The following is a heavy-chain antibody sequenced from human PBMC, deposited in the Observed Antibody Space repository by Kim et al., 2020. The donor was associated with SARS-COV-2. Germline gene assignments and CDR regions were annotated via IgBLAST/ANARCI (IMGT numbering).Heavy chain of an antibody. CDR3: ARDKGSGGSWHFDY. V-gene: IGHV1-69*01. Sequence: QKFTGRVTITADESTSTAYVELSSLRSEDTAVYYCARDKGSGGSWHFDYWGQGTLVTVSS. J-gene: IGHJ4*02. D-gene: IGHD2-15*01.